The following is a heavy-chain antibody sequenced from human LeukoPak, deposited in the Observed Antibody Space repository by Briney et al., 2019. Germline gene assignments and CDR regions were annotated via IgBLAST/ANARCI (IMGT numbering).Heavy chain of an antibody. J-gene: IGHJ3*01. CDR3: VRGGPLAGHAFDV. CDR1: GFTFSSYS. V-gene: IGHV3-48*01. D-gene: IGHD6-19*01. Sequence: GGSLRLSCAASGFTFSSYSMNWVRQAPGKGLEWVSYISSSSLTIYYADSVKGRFTISRDNAKNSFYLEMNSLRVGDTAVYYCVRGGPLAGHAFDVWGRGTLVTVS. CDR2: ISSSSLTI.